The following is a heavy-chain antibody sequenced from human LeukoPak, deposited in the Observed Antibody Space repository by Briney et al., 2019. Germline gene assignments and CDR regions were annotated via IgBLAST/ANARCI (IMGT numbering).Heavy chain of an antibody. CDR2: ISYDGSNK. J-gene: IGHJ4*02. V-gene: IGHV3-30-3*01. Sequence: GGSLRLSCAGSGFTFSSYAMHWVRQAPGKGLEWVAVISYDGSNKYYADPVKGRFTISRDNSKNTLYMQMNSLRAEDTAVYYCAKAPEWLSYIDYWGQGTLVTVSS. CDR1: GFTFSSYA. CDR3: AKAPEWLSYIDY. D-gene: IGHD3-3*01.